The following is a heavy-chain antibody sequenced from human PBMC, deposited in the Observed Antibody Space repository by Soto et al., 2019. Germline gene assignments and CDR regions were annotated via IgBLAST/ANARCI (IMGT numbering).Heavy chain of an antibody. V-gene: IGHV3-30*18. CDR1: GFTFSSYG. J-gene: IGHJ4*02. Sequence: GGSLRLSCAASGFTFSSYGMHWVRQAPGEGLEWVAVISYDGSNKYYADSVKGRFTISRDNSKNTLYLQMNSLRAEDTAVYYCAKDWYYYDSSGYWGVDYWGQGTLVTVSS. CDR2: ISYDGSNK. CDR3: AKDWYYYDSSGYWGVDY. D-gene: IGHD3-22*01.